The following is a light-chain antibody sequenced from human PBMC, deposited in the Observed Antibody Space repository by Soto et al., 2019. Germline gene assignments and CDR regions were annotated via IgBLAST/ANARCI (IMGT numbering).Light chain of an antibody. V-gene: IGKV3-15*01. J-gene: IGKJ1*01. CDR3: QQYNSWPRT. CDR1: QSVSSN. CDR2: DTS. Sequence: EIVMTQSPATLSVSPGERATLSCRASQSVSSNLAWYQQKPGQAPRLLIYDTSSRATGIPARFSGSGSGTESTLTISSLQSEDFAVYYSQQYNSWPRTFGQGTKVEIK.